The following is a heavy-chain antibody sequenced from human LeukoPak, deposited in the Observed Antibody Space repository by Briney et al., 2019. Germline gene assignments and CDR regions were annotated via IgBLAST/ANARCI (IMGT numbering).Heavy chain of an antibody. CDR3: AKVSRVRYFDWLLLTDFDY. V-gene: IGHV3-23*01. Sequence: PGGSLRLSCAASGFTFSSYAMGWVRQAPGKGLEWVSAIANSGGSTYYADSVKGRFTISRDNSKNTLYLQMNSLRAEDTAVYYCAKVSRVRYFDWLLLTDFDYWGQGTLVTVSS. D-gene: IGHD3-9*01. J-gene: IGHJ4*02. CDR2: IANSGGST. CDR1: GFTFSSYA.